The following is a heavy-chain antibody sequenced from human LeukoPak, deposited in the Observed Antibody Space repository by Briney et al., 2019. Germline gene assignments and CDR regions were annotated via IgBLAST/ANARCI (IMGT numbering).Heavy chain of an antibody. CDR3: ATVKYDYGDPVGWFDP. V-gene: IGHV3-23*01. CDR1: GFPFIASA. Sequence: GGSLRVSCAASGFPFIASAMTWVRQARGKGLEWVSRILSTGTTYYADSMRGRFTISRDNSKNTLYLLMTSLRADDTAVYYCATVKYDYGDPVGWFDPWGQGTLVTVSS. D-gene: IGHD4-17*01. CDR2: ILSTGTT. J-gene: IGHJ5*02.